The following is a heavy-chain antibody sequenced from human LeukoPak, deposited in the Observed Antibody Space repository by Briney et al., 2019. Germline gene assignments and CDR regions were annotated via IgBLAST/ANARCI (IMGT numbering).Heavy chain of an antibody. CDR2: IHPNTGAT. Sequence: ASVKVSCKSSGHTFTNYYLHWVRQAPGQGLEWLGWIHPNTGATNYAQKFQGGVTVTRDTSISTTYVELSRLTSADTAVYYCASYASGYNWLKVWGQGTLVTVSS. V-gene: IGHV1-2*02. J-gene: IGHJ5*02. D-gene: IGHD2-2*01. CDR3: ASYASGYNWLKV. CDR1: GHTFTNYY.